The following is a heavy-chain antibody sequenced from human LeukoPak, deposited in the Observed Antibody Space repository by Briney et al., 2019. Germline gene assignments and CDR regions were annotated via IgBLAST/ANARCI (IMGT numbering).Heavy chain of an antibody. D-gene: IGHD6-13*01. CDR2: ISGSGGST. Sequence: GGSLRLSCAASGFTFSSYAMSWVRQAPGKGLEWVSAISGSGGSTYYADSVKGRFTISRDNSKNTLYLQMNSLRAEDTAMYYCARDSGYSSSWYIGYWGQGTLVTVSS. CDR1: GFTFSSYA. V-gene: IGHV3-23*01. J-gene: IGHJ4*02. CDR3: ARDSGYSSSWYIGY.